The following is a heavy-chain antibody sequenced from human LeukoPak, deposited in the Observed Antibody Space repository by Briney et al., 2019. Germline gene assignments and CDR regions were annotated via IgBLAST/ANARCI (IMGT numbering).Heavy chain of an antibody. CDR1: GYTLTELS. V-gene: IGHV1-24*01. J-gene: IGHJ4*02. D-gene: IGHD3-16*01. CDR3: ATAGYYDYVWGSLDY. Sequence: GASVKVSCKVSGYTLTELSMHWVRQAPGKGLEWMGGFDPEDGETIYAQKFLGRVTMTEDTSTDTAYMELSSLRSEDTAVYYCATAGYYDYVWGSLDYWGQGTLVTVSS. CDR2: FDPEDGET.